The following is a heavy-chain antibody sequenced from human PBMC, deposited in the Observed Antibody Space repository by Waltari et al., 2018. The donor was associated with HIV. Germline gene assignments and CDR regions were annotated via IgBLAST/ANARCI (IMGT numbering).Heavy chain of an antibody. CDR1: GGSISSSSFF. CDR2: VCQTGNT. Sequence: QLQESGPGLVKHSETLSLTCTVSGGSISSSSFFWGWIRQAPGKGLEWIGSVCQTGNTFYNPSLKSRVSMFIDRATNQFSLRLTSVTAADTGIYYCARQPSAWDIWGQGMLVSVSS. CDR3: ARQPSAWDI. V-gene: IGHV4-39*01. D-gene: IGHD1-26*01. J-gene: IGHJ4*02.